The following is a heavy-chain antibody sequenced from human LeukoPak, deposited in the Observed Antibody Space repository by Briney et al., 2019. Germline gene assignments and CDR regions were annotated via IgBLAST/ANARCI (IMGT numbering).Heavy chain of an antibody. CDR3: AREVSSSAGMNY. D-gene: IGHD6-6*01. CDR2: INSDGSST. V-gene: IGHV3-74*01. J-gene: IGHJ4*02. Sequence: GGSLRLSCAASGFTFSSYWMHWVRQAPGKGLVWVSRINSDGSSTNYADSVKGRFTISRDNAKNTLYLQMNSLRAEDTAVYYCAREVSSSAGMNYCGQGALVTVSS. CDR1: GFTFSSYW.